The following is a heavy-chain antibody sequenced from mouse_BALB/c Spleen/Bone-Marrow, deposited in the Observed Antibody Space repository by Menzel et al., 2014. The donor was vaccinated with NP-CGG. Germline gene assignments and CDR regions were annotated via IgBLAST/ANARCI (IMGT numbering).Heavy chain of an antibody. CDR3: ARGDATATHWYFGV. Sequence: LVKTGASVKVSCKASGYSFTGYYMHWVKQSHVKSLEWIGYISCYNGATSHNQKFKGKATFTVDTPSSTAYMQFNSLTSEDSAVYYCARGDATATHWYFGVWGAGTTVTVSS. CDR2: ISCYNGAT. CDR1: GYSFTGYY. V-gene: IGHV1S34*01. D-gene: IGHD1-2*01. J-gene: IGHJ1*01.